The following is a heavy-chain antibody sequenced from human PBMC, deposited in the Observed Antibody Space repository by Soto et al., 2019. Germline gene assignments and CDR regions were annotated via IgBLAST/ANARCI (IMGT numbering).Heavy chain of an antibody. CDR3: ARDQGAGGGNSLDY. J-gene: IGHJ4*02. CDR1: GFTFGSYS. CDR2: ISSSSSYI. D-gene: IGHD2-21*02. V-gene: IGHV3-21*01. Sequence: EVQLVESGGGLVKPGGSLRLSVAASGFTFGSYSMNWVRQAPGKGLEWVSSISSSSSYIYYPDSVKGRFTISRDNAKNSLYLQMNSLRAEDTAVYYCARDQGAGGGNSLDYWGQGTLVTVSS.